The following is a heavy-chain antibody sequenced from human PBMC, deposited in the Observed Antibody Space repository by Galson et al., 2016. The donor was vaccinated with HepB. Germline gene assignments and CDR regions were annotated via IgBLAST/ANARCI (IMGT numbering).Heavy chain of an antibody. J-gene: IGHJ4*02. D-gene: IGHD2/OR15-2a*01. Sequence: SVKVSCKASGYTFTINGISWVRQAPGEGLEWMGWISAYSGNTIYAQQLQGRVTMTKDTSTSTAYMELRSLRSDDTAVYYCARDREYTFDNWGQGTLVTVSS. CDR1: GYTFTING. CDR3: ARDREYTFDN. CDR2: ISAYSGNT. V-gene: IGHV1-18*04.